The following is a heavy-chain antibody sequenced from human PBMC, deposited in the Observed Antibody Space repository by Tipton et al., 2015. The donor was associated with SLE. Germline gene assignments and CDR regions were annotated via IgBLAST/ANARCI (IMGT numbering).Heavy chain of an antibody. CDR1: GGSISSHY. Sequence: TLSLTCTVSGGSISSHYWSWIRQPPGKGLEWIGYIYYSGSTNYNPSLKSRVTISVDKSKNQFSLKLSSVTAADTAVYYCAKAPVGEPGDYWGQGTLVTVSS. J-gene: IGHJ4*02. CDR3: AKAPVGEPGDY. D-gene: IGHD3-16*01. CDR2: IYYSGST. V-gene: IGHV4-59*11.